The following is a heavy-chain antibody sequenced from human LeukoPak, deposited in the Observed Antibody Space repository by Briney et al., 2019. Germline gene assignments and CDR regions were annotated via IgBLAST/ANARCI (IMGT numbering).Heavy chain of an antibody. CDR1: GFTFSSYG. D-gene: IGHD3-22*01. V-gene: IGHV3-30*03. CDR3: ARDGHRMYYYDSSNYRFDY. CDR2: ISYDGSNK. J-gene: IGHJ4*02. Sequence: PGGSLRLSCAASGFTFSSYGMHWVRQAPGKGLEWVAVISYDGSNKYYADSVKGRFTISRDNSKNTLYLQMNSLRAEDTAVYYCARDGHRMYYYDSSNYRFDYWGQGTLVTVSS.